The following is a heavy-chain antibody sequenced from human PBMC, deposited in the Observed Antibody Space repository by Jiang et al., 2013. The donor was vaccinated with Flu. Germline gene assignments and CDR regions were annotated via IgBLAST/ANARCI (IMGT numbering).Heavy chain of an antibody. D-gene: IGHD1-7*01. V-gene: IGHV4-34*01. CDR3: ARGPQINWNYGWFDP. Sequence: SLTCAVYGGSFSGYVLELDPPAPTGRGVEWIGEINHSGSTNYNPSLKSRVTISVDTSKNQFSLKLSSVTAADTAVYYCARGPQINWNYGWFDPWGQGTLVTVSS. CDR2: INHSGST. J-gene: IGHJ5*02. CDR1: GGSFSGYV.